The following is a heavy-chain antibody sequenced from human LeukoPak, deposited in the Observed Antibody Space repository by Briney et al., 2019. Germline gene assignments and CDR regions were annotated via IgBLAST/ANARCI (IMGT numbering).Heavy chain of an antibody. J-gene: IGHJ4*02. D-gene: IGHD1-26*01. Sequence: PGRSLRLSCAASGFTFDDYAVHWVRQAPGKGLEWVSGISWNSGSIGYADSVKGRFTISRDNAKNSLYLQMNSLRAEDTALYYCAKARVGATGGYYFDYWGQGTLVTVSS. CDR1: GFTFDDYA. CDR3: AKARVGATGGYYFDY. CDR2: ISWNSGSI. V-gene: IGHV3-9*01.